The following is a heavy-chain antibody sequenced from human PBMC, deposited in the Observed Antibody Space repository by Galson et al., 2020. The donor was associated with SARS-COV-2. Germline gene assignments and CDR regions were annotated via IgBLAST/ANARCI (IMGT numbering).Heavy chain of an antibody. V-gene: IGHV3-33*01. CDR1: GFSFSDYS. CDR2: IWYDGSDK. J-gene: IGHJ4*02. D-gene: IGHD1-26*01. Sequence: GGSLRLSCAASGFSFSDYSMHWVRQAPGKGLKWVAAIWYDGSDKYYADSVRGRFTISRDNSKSTLYLEMNSLRAEDTAVYFCVRGLDGGSYTLNDYWGLGTLVTVSS. CDR3: VRGLDGGSYTLNDY.